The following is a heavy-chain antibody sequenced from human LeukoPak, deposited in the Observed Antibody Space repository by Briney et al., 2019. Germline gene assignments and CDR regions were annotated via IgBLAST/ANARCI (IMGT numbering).Heavy chain of an antibody. CDR1: GGSISSYY. V-gene: IGHV4-59*08. D-gene: IGHD4-23*01. CDR3: ARGALTTVVTPNAFDI. CDR2: IYYSGST. Sequence: SETLSLTCTVSGGSISSYYWSWIRQPPGKGLEWIGYIYYSGSTNYNPSLKSRVTISVDTSKNQFSLKLSSVTAADTAVYYCARGALTTVVTPNAFDIWGQGTMVTVSS. J-gene: IGHJ3*02.